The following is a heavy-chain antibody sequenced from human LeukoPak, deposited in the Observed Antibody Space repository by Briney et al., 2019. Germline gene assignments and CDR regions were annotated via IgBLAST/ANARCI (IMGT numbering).Heavy chain of an antibody. D-gene: IGHD5-12*01. J-gene: IGHJ4*02. Sequence: SETLPLTCTVSGGSISSYYWSWIRQPPGKGLEWIGYIYYSGSTNYSPSLKSRVTISVDTSKNQFSLKLSSVTAADTAVYYCARQGYSAYEILDYWGQGTLVTVSS. CDR2: IYYSGST. CDR3: ARQGYSAYEILDY. V-gene: IGHV4-59*08. CDR1: GGSISSYY.